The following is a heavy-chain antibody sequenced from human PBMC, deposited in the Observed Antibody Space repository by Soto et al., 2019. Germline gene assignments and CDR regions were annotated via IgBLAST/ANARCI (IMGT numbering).Heavy chain of an antibody. V-gene: IGHV4-34*01. CDR3: ARGFLRAYGYYYYGMDV. J-gene: IGHJ6*02. D-gene: IGHD2-21*01. Sequence: SETLSLTCAVYGGSFSGYYWSWIRQPPGKGLEWIGEINHSGSTNYNPSLKSRVTISVDTSKNQFSLKLSSVTAVDTAVYYCARGFLRAYGYYYYGMDVRGQGTTVTVSS. CDR1: GGSFSGYY. CDR2: INHSGST.